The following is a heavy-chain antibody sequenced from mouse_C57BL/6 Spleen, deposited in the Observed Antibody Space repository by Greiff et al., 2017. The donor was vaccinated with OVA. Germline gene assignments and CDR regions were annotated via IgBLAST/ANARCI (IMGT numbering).Heavy chain of an antibody. CDR2: IYPGDGDT. Sequence: QVQLKQSGAELVKPGASVKISCKASGYAFSSYWMNWVKQRPGKGLEWIGQIYPGDGDTNYNGKFKGKATLTADKSSSTAYMQLSSLTSEDSAVYFCASHYYGSSYGFAYWGQGTLVTVSA. CDR1: GYAFSSYW. CDR3: ASHYYGSSYGFAY. D-gene: IGHD1-1*01. J-gene: IGHJ3*01. V-gene: IGHV1-80*01.